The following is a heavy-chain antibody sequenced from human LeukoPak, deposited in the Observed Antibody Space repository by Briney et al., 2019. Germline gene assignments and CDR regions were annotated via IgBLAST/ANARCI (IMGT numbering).Heavy chain of an antibody. Sequence: GRSLRLSCAASGFTFSSTGMHWVRQAPGKGLEWVAVIWYDGSNKYYADSVKGRFTISRDNSKNTLYLQMNSLRAEDTAVYYCAREGLSEGFDYWGQGTLVTVSS. CDR1: GFTFSSTG. V-gene: IGHV3-33*01. J-gene: IGHJ4*02. D-gene: IGHD3-3*01. CDR3: AREGLSEGFDY. CDR2: IWYDGSNK.